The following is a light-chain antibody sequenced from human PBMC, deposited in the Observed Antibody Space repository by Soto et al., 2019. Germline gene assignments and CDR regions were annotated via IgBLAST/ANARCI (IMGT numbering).Light chain of an antibody. CDR2: GAS. V-gene: IGKV3-20*01. CDR3: QRYGSSPPHT. CDR1: QSVYNNY. J-gene: IGKJ5*01. Sequence: EIVLTQSPATRSLSPGEGATLSCRASQSVYNNYLAWYQQRPGQAPRLLISGASSRATGIPDRFSGSGSGTDFTLTISRLESEDFAVYYCQRYGSSPPHTFGQGTRLEIK.